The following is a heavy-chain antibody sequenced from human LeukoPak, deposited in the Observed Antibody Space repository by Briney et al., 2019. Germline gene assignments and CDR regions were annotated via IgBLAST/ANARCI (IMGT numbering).Heavy chain of an antibody. CDR1: GGSISRSSYY. V-gene: IGHV4-39*01. D-gene: IGHD4-17*01. CDR2: IYYGGST. J-gene: IGHJ4*02. Sequence: SETLSLTCTVSGGSISRSSYYWGWIRQTPGKGPEWIGSIYYGGSTYYNPSLKSRVTISVDTSKNQFSLKLSSVTAADTAVYYCARGAPRVIRDRTVTTSRFDYWGQGTLVTVSS. CDR3: ARGAPRVIRDRTVTTSRFDY.